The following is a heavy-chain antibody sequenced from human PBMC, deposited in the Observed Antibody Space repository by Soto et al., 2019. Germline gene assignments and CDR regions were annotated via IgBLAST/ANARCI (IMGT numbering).Heavy chain of an antibody. J-gene: IGHJ5*02. CDR3: AREGGLLIFRWFDP. Sequence: QVQLVESGGGVVQPGRSLRLSCAASGFTFSSYGMHWVRQAPGKGLEWVAVIWYDGSNKYYADSVKGRFTISRDNSKNTEYRQTNRLRDEDTAVYDCAREGGLLIFRWFDPWGQGTLVTVSS. V-gene: IGHV3-33*01. D-gene: IGHD2-15*01. CDR2: IWYDGSNK. CDR1: GFTFSSYG.